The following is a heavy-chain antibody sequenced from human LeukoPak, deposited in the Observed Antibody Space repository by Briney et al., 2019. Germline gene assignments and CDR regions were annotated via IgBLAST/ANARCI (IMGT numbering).Heavy chain of an antibody. CDR2: ISRTSSYI. J-gene: IGHJ4*02. Sequence: GGSLRLSCAASGFTFSSYNMNWVRQAPGRGLEWVSSISRTSSYIYYADSVKGRFTISRDNAQNSLYLQMNSLRVEDTAVYYCARVLETDCSGGSCYSGLDYWGQGTLVTVSS. D-gene: IGHD2-15*01. CDR1: GFTFSSYN. V-gene: IGHV3-21*01. CDR3: ARVLETDCSGGSCYSGLDY.